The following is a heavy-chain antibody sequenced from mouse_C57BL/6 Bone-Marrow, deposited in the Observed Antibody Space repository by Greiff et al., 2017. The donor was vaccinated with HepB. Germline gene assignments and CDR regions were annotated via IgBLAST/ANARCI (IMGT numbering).Heavy chain of an antibody. V-gene: IGHV1-78*01. D-gene: IGHD1-1*01. CDR3: ARGSPDYYGSSSFAMDY. Sequence: QVQLKESDAELVKPGASVKISCKVSGYTFTDHTIHWMKQRPEQGLEWIGYIYPRDGSTKYNEKFKGKATLTADKSSSTAYMQLNSLTSEDSAVYFCARGSPDYYGSSSFAMDYWGQGTSVTVSS. CDR2: IYPRDGST. CDR1: GYTFTDHT. J-gene: IGHJ4*01.